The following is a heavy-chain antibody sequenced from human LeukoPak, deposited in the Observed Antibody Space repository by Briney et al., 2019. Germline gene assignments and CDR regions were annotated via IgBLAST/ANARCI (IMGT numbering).Heavy chain of an antibody. Sequence: GGSLRLSCAGSGFILTANYLAWARQAPGKGLEWVSTVSIGGDTYYGDSVKGRSAISRDESTNTLSLHLDSLRVEDMGVYYCALLSGGTFDYWGQGTQVTVAS. CDR2: VSIGGDT. CDR1: GFILTANY. CDR3: ALLSGGTFDY. D-gene: IGHD2/OR15-2a*01. J-gene: IGHJ4*02. V-gene: IGHV3-53*01.